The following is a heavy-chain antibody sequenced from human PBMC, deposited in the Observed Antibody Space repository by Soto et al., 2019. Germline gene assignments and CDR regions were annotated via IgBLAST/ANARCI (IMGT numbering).Heavy chain of an antibody. V-gene: IGHV1-3*01. CDR2: INAGNGNT. CDR1: GYTFTTYA. CDR3: GVYGGNRYWYFDL. Sequence: ASVKVSCKASGYTFTTYAMHWVRQAPGQSLEWMGWINAGNGNTKYSQKFQGRVTITSDTSISTAYMELSSLRSEDTAVYYCGVYGGNRYWYFDLWGRGTLVTVSS. D-gene: IGHD4-17*01. J-gene: IGHJ2*01.